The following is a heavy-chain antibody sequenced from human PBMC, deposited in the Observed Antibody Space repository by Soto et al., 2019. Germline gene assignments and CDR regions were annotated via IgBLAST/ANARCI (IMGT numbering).Heavy chain of an antibody. J-gene: IGHJ4*03. D-gene: IGHD2-21*01. Sequence: PRGAPKISSQAPGYNLSTYWMGWVRHTSGQGREWMGIIYPGDSDTTYSPSFQGQVPISDDKSIRTAYLQWRSLKASDTAIYYCARPPSKRAYRDPFDVWGQGTVVTVSS. CDR3: ARPPSKRAYRDPFDV. CDR2: IYPGDSDT. V-gene: IGHV5-51*01. CDR1: GYNLSTYW.